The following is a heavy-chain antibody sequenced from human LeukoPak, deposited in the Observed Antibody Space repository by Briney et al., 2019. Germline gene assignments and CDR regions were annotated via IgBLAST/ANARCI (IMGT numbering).Heavy chain of an antibody. J-gene: IGHJ5*02. CDR3: AKDRFTFCSSTSCYLGGFDP. CDR1: GFTFSSYA. Sequence: GGSLRLSCAASGFTFSSYAMSWVRQAPGKGLEWVSAISGSGGSTYYADSVKGRFTIPRDNSKNTLYLQMNSLRAEDTAVYYCAKDRFTFCSSTSCYLGGFDPWGQGTLVTVSS. D-gene: IGHD2-2*01. CDR2: ISGSGGST. V-gene: IGHV3-23*01.